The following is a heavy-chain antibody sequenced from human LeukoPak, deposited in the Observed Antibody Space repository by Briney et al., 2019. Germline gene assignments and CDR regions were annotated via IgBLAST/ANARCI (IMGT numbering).Heavy chain of an antibody. J-gene: IGHJ3*02. CDR2: INPNSGGT. V-gene: IGHV1-2*02. D-gene: IGHD4-11*01. CDR1: GYTFTGYY. Sequence: ASVKVSCKASGYTFTGYYMHRVRQAPGQGLEWMGWINPNSGGTNYAQKFQGRVTMTRDTSISTAYMELSRLRSDDTAVYYCASAMTTTIGAFDIWGQGTMVTVSS. CDR3: ASAMTTTIGAFDI.